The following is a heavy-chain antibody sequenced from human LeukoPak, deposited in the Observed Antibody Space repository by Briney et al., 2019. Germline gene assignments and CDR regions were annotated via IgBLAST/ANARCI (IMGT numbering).Heavy chain of an antibody. Sequence: GESLKISCKGSGYTFTNYWIGWVRQMPGKGLEWMGIIHPADSDTRYSPSFQGQVTISADKSLSTAYLQWSSLKASDTAMYYCARPLGDGFNPDAFDIWGQGTMVTVSS. CDR1: GYTFTNYW. CDR3: ARPLGDGFNPDAFDI. J-gene: IGHJ3*02. D-gene: IGHD5-24*01. CDR2: IHPADSDT. V-gene: IGHV5-51*01.